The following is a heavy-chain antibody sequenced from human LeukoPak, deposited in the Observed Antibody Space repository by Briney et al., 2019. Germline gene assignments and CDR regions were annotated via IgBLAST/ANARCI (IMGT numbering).Heavy chain of an antibody. D-gene: IGHD3-10*01. V-gene: IGHV5-51*01. CDR2: IYPGDSDT. J-gene: IGHJ4*02. CDR1: GYSFTSYW. Sequence: HGESLKISCKGSGYSFTSYWIGWVRQMPGKGLEWMAIIYPGDSDTTYSPSFQGQVTISADKSISTAYLQWSSLKASDTAMYYCARVIMVRGIITFDYWGQGTLVTVSS. CDR3: ARVIMVRGIITFDY.